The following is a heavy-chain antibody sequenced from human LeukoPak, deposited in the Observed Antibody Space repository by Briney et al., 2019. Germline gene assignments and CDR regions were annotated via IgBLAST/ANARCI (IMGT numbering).Heavy chain of an antibody. D-gene: IGHD5-18*01. CDR1: GGTFSSYA. Sequence: SVKVSCKASGGTFSSYAISWVRQAPGQGLEWMGGIIPIFGTANYAQKVQGRVTITTDEYTSTAYMELSSLRSEDTAVYYCAREREYSPRKYYFDYWGQGTLVTVSS. J-gene: IGHJ4*02. V-gene: IGHV1-69*05. CDR3: AREREYSPRKYYFDY. CDR2: IIPIFGTA.